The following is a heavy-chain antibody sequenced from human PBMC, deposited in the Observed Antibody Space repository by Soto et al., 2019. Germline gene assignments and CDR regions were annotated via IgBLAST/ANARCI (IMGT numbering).Heavy chain of an antibody. J-gene: IGHJ4*02. Sequence: QIILKESGPTLMKPTETLTLTCTFSGFSLSTSGVGVGWIRQPPGKALEWLALIYWDDDKRYSPSLRSRLTITKDTSKNQVVLTMTNMDPVDTATFYCAHDSSGLYGFDYWGQGILVTVSS. CDR3: AHDSSGLYGFDY. D-gene: IGHD3-16*01. CDR2: IYWDDDK. V-gene: IGHV2-5*02. CDR1: GFSLSTSGVG.